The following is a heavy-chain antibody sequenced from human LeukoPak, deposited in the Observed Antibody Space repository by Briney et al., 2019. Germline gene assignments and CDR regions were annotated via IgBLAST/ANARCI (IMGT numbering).Heavy chain of an antibody. D-gene: IGHD3-9*01. Sequence: AGVKVSCKASGGTFSSYAISWVRQAPGQGLEWMGVIIPIFGTANYAQKFQGRVTITADESTSTAYMKLSSLRSEDTAVYYCARARDVLRYFEWFDPWGQGTLVTVSS. V-gene: IGHV1-69*01. CDR3: ARARDVLRYFEWFDP. CDR2: IIPIFGTA. CDR1: GGTFSSYA. J-gene: IGHJ5*02.